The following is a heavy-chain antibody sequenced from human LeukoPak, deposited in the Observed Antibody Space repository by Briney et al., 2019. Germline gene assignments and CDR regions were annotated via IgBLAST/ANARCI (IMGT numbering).Heavy chain of an antibody. V-gene: IGHV4-59*02. CDR1: GASVSSGY. D-gene: IGHD2-2*01. CDR2: IYNSGST. Sequence: SETLSLTCTVSGASVSSGYWSWIRQPPGKGLEWIGHIYNSGSTNYNPSLKSRVTISVDTSKNQSSLKLSSVTAADTAVYYCARGGPDIVVVPAARLHYYYYGMDVWGKGTTVTVSS. J-gene: IGHJ6*04. CDR3: ARGGPDIVVVPAARLHYYYYGMDV.